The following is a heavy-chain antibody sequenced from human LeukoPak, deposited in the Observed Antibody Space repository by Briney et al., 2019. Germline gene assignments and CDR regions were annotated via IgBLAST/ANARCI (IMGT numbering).Heavy chain of an antibody. CDR3: AREWDYYGSGSYYSFGLDY. CDR2: ISYDGSNK. V-gene: IGHV3-30*03. Sequence: GGSLRLSCAASGFTFSSYGMHWVRQAPGKGLEWVAVISYDGSNKYYADSVKGRFTISRDNSKNTLYLQMNSLRAEDTAVYYCAREWDYYGSGSYYSFGLDYWGQGTLVTVSS. D-gene: IGHD3-10*01. J-gene: IGHJ4*02. CDR1: GFTFSSYG.